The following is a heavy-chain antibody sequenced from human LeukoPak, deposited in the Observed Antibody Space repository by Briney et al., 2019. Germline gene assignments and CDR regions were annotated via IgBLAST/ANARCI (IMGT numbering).Heavy chain of an antibody. Sequence: GGSLRLSCAASGFTFTSYTMNWVRQAPGKGLEWVSSISSSSTSFYYADSVKGRFTISRDNTKNSLYLQMNSLRAEDTAVYYCARDKYSDYAFDIWGQGTMVTVSS. CDR2: ISSSSTSF. J-gene: IGHJ3*02. CDR3: ARDKYSDYAFDI. D-gene: IGHD4-11*01. V-gene: IGHV3-21*01. CDR1: GFTFTSYT.